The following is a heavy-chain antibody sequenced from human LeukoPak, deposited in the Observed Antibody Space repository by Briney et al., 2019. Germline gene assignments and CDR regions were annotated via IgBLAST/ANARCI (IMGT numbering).Heavy chain of an antibody. CDR3: ARDRQWELRSRVYYYYGMDV. V-gene: IGHV1-69*04. J-gene: IGHJ6*02. Sequence: SVKVSCKASGGTFSSYAISWVRQAPGQGLEWMGRIIPILGIANYAQKFQGRVTITADKSTSTAYMELSSLRSEDTAVYYCARDRQWELRSRVYYYYGMDVWGQGTMVTVSS. CDR2: IIPILGIA. D-gene: IGHD1-26*01. CDR1: GGTFSSYA.